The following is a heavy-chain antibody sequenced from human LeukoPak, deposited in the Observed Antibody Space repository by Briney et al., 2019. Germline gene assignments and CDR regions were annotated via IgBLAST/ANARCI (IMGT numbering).Heavy chain of an antibody. Sequence: SVKVSCKASGFTFTSSAVQWVRQARGQRLEWIGWIVVGSGNTNYTQKFQERVTIARDMSTSTAYMELSSLRSEDTAVYYCAARYCSSTSCLLGGYAFDIWGQGTMVTVSS. V-gene: IGHV1-58*01. CDR3: AARYCSSTSCLLGGYAFDI. CDR1: GFTFTSSA. CDR2: IVVGSGNT. J-gene: IGHJ3*02. D-gene: IGHD2-2*01.